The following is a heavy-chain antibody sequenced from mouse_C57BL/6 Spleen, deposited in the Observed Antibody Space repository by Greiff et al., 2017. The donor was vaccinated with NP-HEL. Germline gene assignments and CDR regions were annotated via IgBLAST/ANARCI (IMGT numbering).Heavy chain of an antibody. J-gene: IGHJ2*01. CDR2: IDPSDSYT. D-gene: IGHD1-1*01. V-gene: IGHV1-69*01. CDR1: GYTFTSYW. CDR3: ARRGITTVVERGYYFAY. Sequence: QVQLQQPGAELVMPGASVKLSCKASGYTFTSYWMHWVKQRPGQGLEWIGEIDPSDSYTNYNQKFKGKSTLTVDKSSSTAYMQLSSLTSEDSAVYYCARRGITTVVERGYYFAYWAQGTTLTVSS.